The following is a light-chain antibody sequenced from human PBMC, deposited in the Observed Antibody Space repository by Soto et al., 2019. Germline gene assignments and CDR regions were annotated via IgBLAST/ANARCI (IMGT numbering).Light chain of an antibody. V-gene: IGKV3-15*01. CDR3: QQYNHWPPIT. J-gene: IGKJ5*01. CDR1: QSVRSN. Sequence: TQSPSSVSGSGLDIGGSSCLASQSVRSNLAWYQQKPGQSPRLLIYGASTRATGIPARFSGSGSGTEFTLTISSLQSEHFAVYYCQQYNHWPPITFGQGTRLEIK. CDR2: GAS.